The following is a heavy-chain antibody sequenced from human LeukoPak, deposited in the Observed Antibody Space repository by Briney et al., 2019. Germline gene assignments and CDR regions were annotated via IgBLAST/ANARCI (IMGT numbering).Heavy chain of an antibody. CDR1: GYSFTSYS. J-gene: IGHJ4*02. Sequence: RGESLKISGKGSGYSFTSYSIGWVRQMPGKGLGWMGIIYPGDSVSRYSPTFQVQVTISVAKSISTAYLQWSSLEASDTAKYYYTNGASYVGAAEYWGQGTLVTVSS. V-gene: IGHV5-51*01. D-gene: IGHD1-26*01. CDR2: IYPGDSVS. CDR3: TNGASYVGAAEY.